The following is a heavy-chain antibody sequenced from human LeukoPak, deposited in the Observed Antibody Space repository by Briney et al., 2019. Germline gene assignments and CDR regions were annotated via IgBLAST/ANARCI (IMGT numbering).Heavy chain of an antibody. D-gene: IGHD3-10*01. CDR2: IIPILGIA. Sequence: GASVKVSCKASGGTFSSYAISWVRQAPGQGLEWMGRIIPILGIANYAQKFQGRVTITADKSTSTAYMELSSLRSEDTAVYYCASSGDGSPRFDPWGQGTLVTVSS. J-gene: IGHJ5*02. V-gene: IGHV1-69*04. CDR1: GGTFSSYA. CDR3: ASSGDGSPRFDP.